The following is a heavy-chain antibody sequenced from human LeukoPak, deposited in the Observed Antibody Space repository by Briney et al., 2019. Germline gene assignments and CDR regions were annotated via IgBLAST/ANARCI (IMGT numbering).Heavy chain of an antibody. V-gene: IGHV3-21*01. J-gene: IGHJ4*02. CDR1: RCTFIGYT. Sequence: AGTLTLTCAASRCTFIGYTMNWVRQAPGKGLEWVSSISSRSSYIYHAASVKGRFTISRDNAKNSLYLEMNSLRAEDTVVYYCAREESGSSGWYDYWGQGTLVTVSS. D-gene: IGHD6-19*01. CDR2: ISSRSSYI. CDR3: AREESGSSGWYDY.